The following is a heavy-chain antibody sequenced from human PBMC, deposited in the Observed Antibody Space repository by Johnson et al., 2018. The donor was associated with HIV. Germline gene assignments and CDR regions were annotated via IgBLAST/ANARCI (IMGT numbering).Heavy chain of an antibody. D-gene: IGHD1-26*01. J-gene: IGHJ3*02. CDR1: GSTLSSYT. V-gene: IGHV3-30-3*01. CDR2: ISYDGSNK. CDR3: ARDLSGNYGDAFDI. Sequence: QVQLVESGGGVVQPGRSLRLSCAASGSTLSSYTIHWVRQAPGKGLEWVAVISYDGSNKKYADFVKGRFTISRDNSKNTLYLQMNSLRSADTAVYYCARDLSGNYGDAFDIWCQGTMVTVSS.